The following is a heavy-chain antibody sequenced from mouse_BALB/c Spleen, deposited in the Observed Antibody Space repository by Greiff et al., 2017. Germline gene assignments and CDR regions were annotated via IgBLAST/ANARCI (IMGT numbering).Heavy chain of an antibody. CDR3: ARDYDYDY. Sequence: EVKVVESGGGLVQPGGSLRLSCATSGFTFTDYYMSWVRQPPGKALEWLGFIRNKANGYTTEYSASVKGRFTISRDNSQSILYLQMNTLRAEDSATYYCARDYDYDYWGQGTTLTVSS. J-gene: IGHJ2*01. CDR2: IRNKANGYTT. CDR1: GFTFTDYY. V-gene: IGHV7-3*02. D-gene: IGHD2-4*01.